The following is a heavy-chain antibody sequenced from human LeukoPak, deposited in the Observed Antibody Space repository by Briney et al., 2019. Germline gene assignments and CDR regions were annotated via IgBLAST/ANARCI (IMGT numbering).Heavy chain of an antibody. D-gene: IGHD4-17*01. Sequence: PSETLPLTCAVYGGSFSGYYWSWIRQPPGKGLEWIGEINHSGSTNYNPSLKSRVTISVDTSKNQFSLKLSSVTAADTAVYYCARGRYWGVTTWNWFDPWGQGTLVTVSS. CDR3: ARGRYWGVTTWNWFDP. V-gene: IGHV4-34*01. J-gene: IGHJ5*02. CDR1: GGSFSGYY. CDR2: INHSGST.